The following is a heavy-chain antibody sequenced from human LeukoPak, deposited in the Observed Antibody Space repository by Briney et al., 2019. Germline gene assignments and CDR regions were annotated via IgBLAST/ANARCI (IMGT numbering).Heavy chain of an antibody. CDR2: ISWNSGSI. Sequence: GGSLRLSCAASGFTFDDYGMSWVRQAPGKGLEWVSGISWNSGSIGYADSVKGRFTISRDNAKNSLYLQMNSLRAEDAALYYCAKDWASSGYYSYFDLWGRGTLVTVSS. CDR1: GFTFDDYG. J-gene: IGHJ2*01. V-gene: IGHV3-9*01. CDR3: AKDWASSGYYSYFDL. D-gene: IGHD3-22*01.